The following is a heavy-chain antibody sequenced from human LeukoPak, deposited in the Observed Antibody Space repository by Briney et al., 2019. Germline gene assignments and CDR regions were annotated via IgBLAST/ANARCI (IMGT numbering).Heavy chain of an antibody. CDR2: ISSSSSYI. CDR3: ARDVIAVAGTSWFDP. CDR1: GFTFSSYS. J-gene: IGHJ5*02. D-gene: IGHD6-19*01. Sequence: PGGSLRLSCAASGFTFSSYSMNWVRQAPGKGLEWVSSISSSSSYIYYADSVKGRFTISRDNAENSLYLQMNSLRAEDTAVYYCARDVIAVAGTSWFDPWGQGTLVTVSS. V-gene: IGHV3-21*01.